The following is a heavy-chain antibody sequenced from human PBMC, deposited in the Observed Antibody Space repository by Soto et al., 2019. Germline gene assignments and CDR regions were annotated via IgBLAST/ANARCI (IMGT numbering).Heavy chain of an antibody. CDR3: AKSHISTRVYYYYYMDV. Sequence: GGSLRLSCAASGFTFSSYAMSWVRQAPGKGLEWVSAISGSGGSTYYADSVKGRFTISRDNSKNTLYLQMNSLRAEDTAVYYCAKSHISTRVYYYYYMDVWGKGTTVTVSS. D-gene: IGHD5-12*01. CDR2: ISGSGGST. J-gene: IGHJ6*03. V-gene: IGHV3-23*01. CDR1: GFTFSSYA.